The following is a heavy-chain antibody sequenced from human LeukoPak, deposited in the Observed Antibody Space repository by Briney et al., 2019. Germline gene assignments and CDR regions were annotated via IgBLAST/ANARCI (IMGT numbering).Heavy chain of an antibody. V-gene: IGHV4-59*08. D-gene: IGHD6-19*01. J-gene: IGHJ4*02. CDR3: VRRDTGWNYFYY. Sequence: SETLSLTCAVSGGSINSHYWGWIRQPPGKGLQWIGDIYYTGKNNYNPSLKSRVTISLDTSKDHLSLNLTSVVAADTAIYYCVRRDTGWNYFYYWGQGILVTVSS. CDR1: GGSINSHY. CDR2: IYYTGKN.